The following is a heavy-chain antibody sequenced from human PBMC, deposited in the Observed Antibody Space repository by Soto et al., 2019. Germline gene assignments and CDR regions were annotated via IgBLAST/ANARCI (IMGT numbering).Heavy chain of an antibody. Sequence: SETLSLTCTVSGGSISGYYWSWIRQPPGKGLEWIGYIYYSGSTNYNPSLKSRVTISVDTSKNQFSLKLSSVTAADTAVYYCARTYSNYAYYYYYMDFWGKGTTVTVSS. J-gene: IGHJ6*03. CDR1: GGSISGYY. CDR3: ARTYSNYAYYYYYMDF. V-gene: IGHV4-59*08. CDR2: IYYSGST. D-gene: IGHD4-4*01.